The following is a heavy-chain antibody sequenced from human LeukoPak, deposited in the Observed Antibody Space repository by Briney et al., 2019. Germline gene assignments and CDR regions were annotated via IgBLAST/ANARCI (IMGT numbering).Heavy chain of an antibody. D-gene: IGHD1-1*01. CDR2: IIPIFGTA. Sequence: ASVTVSFTASGGTFSSYAISWVRQAPGQGLEWVGGIIPIFGTANYAQKFQGRVTITADESTSTAYMELSSLRSEDTAVYYCARGPPTAQYFQHWGQGTLVTVSS. CDR1: GGTFSSYA. CDR3: ARGPPTAQYFQH. J-gene: IGHJ1*01. V-gene: IGHV1-69*13.